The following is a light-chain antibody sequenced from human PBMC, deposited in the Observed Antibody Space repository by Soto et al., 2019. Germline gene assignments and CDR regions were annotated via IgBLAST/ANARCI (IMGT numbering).Light chain of an antibody. Sequence: EIVLTQSPGTLSLSPGERATLSCRASQSVSSSYLAWYQQKPGQAPRLLIYGASSRATGIPDRFSGSGSETDFTLTISRLEPEDFGVYYCQQYNNWPPITFGQGTRLEIK. CDR2: GAS. J-gene: IGKJ5*01. CDR3: QQYNNWPPIT. V-gene: IGKV3-20*01. CDR1: QSVSSSY.